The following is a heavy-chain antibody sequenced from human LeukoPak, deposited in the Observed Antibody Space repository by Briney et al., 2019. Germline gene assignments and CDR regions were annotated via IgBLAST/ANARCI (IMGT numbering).Heavy chain of an antibody. CDR1: GFTFSNYV. J-gene: IGHJ4*02. CDR2: ISISGYTT. CDR3: ARLSIVGATILDY. Sequence: PGGSLRLSCAASGFTFSNYVMSWVRQAPGKGLEWVSGISISGYTTYYADSVKGRFTISRDNSKNTLCLQMNSLRAEDTAVYYCARLSIVGATILDYWGQGTLVTVSS. D-gene: IGHD1-26*01. V-gene: IGHV3-23*01.